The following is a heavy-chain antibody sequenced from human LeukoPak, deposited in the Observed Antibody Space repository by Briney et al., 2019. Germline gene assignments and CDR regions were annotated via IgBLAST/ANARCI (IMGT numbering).Heavy chain of an antibody. V-gene: IGHV4-38-2*02. Sequence: AETLSLTCTVSGYSISIAFYWGWIRQPPGKGLEWIGSISHSGSTYYNPSLKSRVTISVDTSKNQFSLTLSSVTAADTAVYYCARGFDYYDSSGYLSNCYFDLWGRGTLVTVSS. CDR1: GYSISIAFY. J-gene: IGHJ2*01. CDR3: ARGFDYYDSSGYLSNCYFDL. CDR2: ISHSGST. D-gene: IGHD3-22*01.